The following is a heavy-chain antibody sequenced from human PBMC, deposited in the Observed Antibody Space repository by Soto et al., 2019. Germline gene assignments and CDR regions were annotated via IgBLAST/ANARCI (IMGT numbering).Heavy chain of an antibody. Sequence: PGGSLRLSCVASGFTFSDYYMSWIRQAPGKGLEWVSYISSSSSTIYYADSVKGRFTISRDNAKNSLYLQMNSLRAEDTAVYYCAREIVVARGASYFDYWGPGTLVTVSS. J-gene: IGHJ4*02. V-gene: IGHV3-11*04. CDR1: GFTFSDYY. CDR2: ISSSSSTI. D-gene: IGHD2-2*01. CDR3: AREIVVARGASYFDY.